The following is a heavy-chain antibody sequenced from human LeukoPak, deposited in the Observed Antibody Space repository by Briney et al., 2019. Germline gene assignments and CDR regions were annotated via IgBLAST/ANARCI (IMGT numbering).Heavy chain of an antibody. CDR1: GFTFSSYA. V-gene: IGHV3-23*01. CDR3: AKDSSSSSMIHFHY. J-gene: IGHJ4*02. D-gene: IGHD6-6*01. Sequence: GGSLRLSCAASGFTFSSYAMTWVRQAPGKGLEWVSTISGSGGNTYYADSVKGRFTISRDNSKNTLYLQMNSPRAEDTAVYYCAKDSSSSSMIHFHYWGQGTLVTVSS. CDR2: ISGSGGNT.